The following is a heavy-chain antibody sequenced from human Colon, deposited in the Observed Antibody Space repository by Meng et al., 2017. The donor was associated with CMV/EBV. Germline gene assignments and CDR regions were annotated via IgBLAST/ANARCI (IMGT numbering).Heavy chain of an antibody. D-gene: IGHD6-19*01. Sequence: GESLKISCAASGLTFNGYGLHWVRQAPGKGLEWVAFIGSDGSIKRYSDSVKGRFTISRDNSNDTLYLQMNSLTSEDTAVYYCAKDHSGWDPTYFDYWGQGMLVTVSS. CDR3: AKDHSGWDPTYFDY. CDR2: IGSDGSIK. V-gene: IGHV3-30*02. CDR1: GLTFNGYG. J-gene: IGHJ4*02.